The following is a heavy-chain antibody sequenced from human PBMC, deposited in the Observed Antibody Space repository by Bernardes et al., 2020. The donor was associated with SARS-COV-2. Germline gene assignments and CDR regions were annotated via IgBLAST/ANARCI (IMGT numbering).Heavy chain of an antibody. CDR2: IYYSGST. CDR3: ARPLSTAHFPDAFDI. D-gene: IGHD4-17*01. Sequence: SETLSLTCTVSGGSISSYYWSWIRQPPGKGLEWIGYIYYSGSTNYNPSLKSRVTISVDTSKNQFSLKLSSVTAADTAVYYCARPLSTAHFPDAFDIWGQGTMVTVSS. V-gene: IGHV4-59*08. J-gene: IGHJ3*02. CDR1: GGSISSYY.